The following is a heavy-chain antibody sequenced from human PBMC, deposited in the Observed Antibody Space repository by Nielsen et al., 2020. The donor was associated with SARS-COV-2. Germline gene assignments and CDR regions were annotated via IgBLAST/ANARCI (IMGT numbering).Heavy chain of an antibody. V-gene: IGHV4-30-4*01. Sequence: SETLSLTCTVSGGSISSGDYYWSWIRQPPGKGLEWIGYIYYSGSTYYNPSLKSRVTISVDTSKNQFSPKLSSVTAADTAVYYCARESPGIAAAGLPYWGQGTLVTVSS. CDR3: ARESPGIAAAGLPY. CDR1: GGSISSGDYY. CDR2: IYYSGST. D-gene: IGHD6-13*01. J-gene: IGHJ4*02.